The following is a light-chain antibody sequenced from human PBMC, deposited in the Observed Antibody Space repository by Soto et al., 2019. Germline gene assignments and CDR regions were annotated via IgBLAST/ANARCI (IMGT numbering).Light chain of an antibody. CDR3: CSYAGNYTDV. Sequence: QSVLTQPRSVSGSPGQSVTISCTGTSSDVGRFEYVSWYQQHPGEAPKVVVYAVSERPSGVPDRFSGSKSGNTASLTISGLQAEDEADYYCCSYAGNYTDVFGTGTKVTVL. V-gene: IGLV2-11*01. CDR1: SSDVGRFEY. CDR2: AVS. J-gene: IGLJ1*01.